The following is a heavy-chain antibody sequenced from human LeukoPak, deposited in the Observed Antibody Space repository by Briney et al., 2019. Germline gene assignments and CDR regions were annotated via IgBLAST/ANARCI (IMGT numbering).Heavy chain of an antibody. J-gene: IGHJ6*02. D-gene: IGHD6-19*01. V-gene: IGHV1-8*01. CDR2: MNPNSGNT. Sequence: ASVTVSCKASGYTFTSYDINWVRQATGQGLERMGWMNPNSGNTGYAQKFQGRVTMTRDTSTSTVYMELGSLRSEDTAVYYCARAGLTVDYYGMDVWGQGTTVTVSS. CDR1: GYTFTSYD. CDR3: ARAGLTVDYYGMDV.